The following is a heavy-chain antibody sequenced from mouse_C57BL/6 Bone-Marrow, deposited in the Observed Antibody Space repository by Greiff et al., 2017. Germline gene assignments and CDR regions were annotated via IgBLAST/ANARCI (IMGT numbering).Heavy chain of an antibody. D-gene: IGHD1-1*01. CDR2: VHSDGGST. Sequence: EVLLVESGGGLVQPGASLKLSCESNEYEFPSHDMSWVRKTPEKRLALVAAVHSDGGSTSYPDTMERRVIIYRDNTKKTPYLQMSSLRSEDTALYYCAVHYDGSSDYWGQGTTLTVSS. V-gene: IGHV5-2*01. CDR3: AVHYDGSSDY. J-gene: IGHJ2*01. CDR1: EYEFPSHD.